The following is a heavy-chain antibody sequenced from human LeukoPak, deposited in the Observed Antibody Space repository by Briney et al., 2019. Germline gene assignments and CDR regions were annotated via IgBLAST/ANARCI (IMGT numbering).Heavy chain of an antibody. CDR2: INHSGST. Sequence: KTSETPSLTCAVYGGSFSGYYWGWIRQPPGKGLEWIGEINHSGSTNYNPSLKSRVTISVDTSKNQFSLKLSSVTAADTAVYYCARRNYFDYWGQGTLVTVSS. CDR1: GGSFSGYY. V-gene: IGHV4-34*01. CDR3: ARRNYFDY. J-gene: IGHJ4*02.